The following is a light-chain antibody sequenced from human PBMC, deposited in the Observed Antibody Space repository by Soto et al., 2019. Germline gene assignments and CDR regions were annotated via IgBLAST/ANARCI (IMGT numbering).Light chain of an antibody. Sequence: QSVLTQPPSVSGAPRQRVTISCSGSSSNIGNNAVNWYQQVPGTAPKLLIYYNDLLPSGVSDRFSGSKSGTSASLAISGLQSEDEPDYYCAAWDDSLNGPVFGGGTKLTVL. J-gene: IGLJ2*01. CDR1: SSNIGNNA. CDR3: AAWDDSLNGPV. CDR2: YND. V-gene: IGLV1-36*01.